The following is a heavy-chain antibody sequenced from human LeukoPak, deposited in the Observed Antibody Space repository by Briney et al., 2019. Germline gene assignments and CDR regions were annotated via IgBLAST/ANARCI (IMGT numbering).Heavy chain of an antibody. J-gene: IGHJ4*02. CDR2: ICNDGSET. CDR3: ARDMGRAWYGPPDY. D-gene: IGHD2-15*01. Sequence: RGSLRLSCAASGFIFSNYAMHWVRQAPGKRLEWVAGICNDGSETFHADSVKGRFTIARDNSKNTLYLQMNSLTAEDTAVYFCARDMGRAWYGPPDYWGQGTLVTVSS. V-gene: IGHV3-33*01. CDR1: GFIFSNYA.